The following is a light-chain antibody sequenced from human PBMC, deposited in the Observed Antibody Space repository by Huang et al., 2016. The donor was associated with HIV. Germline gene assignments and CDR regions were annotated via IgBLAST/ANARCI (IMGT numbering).Light chain of an antibody. CDR1: QSISSY. J-gene: IGKJ1*01. CDR2: SAS. Sequence: DIQMTQSPSSLSASVGDRVTITCRASQSISSYLNWYQQKPGKAPTLLIYSASTLQSGVPSRFSGSGSVTDVTLTISSLQPEDFATYYCQQSYSTPWTFGQGTKVEIK. V-gene: IGKV1-39*01. CDR3: QQSYSTPWT.